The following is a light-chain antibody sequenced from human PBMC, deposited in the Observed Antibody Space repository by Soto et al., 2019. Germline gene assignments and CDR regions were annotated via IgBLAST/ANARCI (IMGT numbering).Light chain of an antibody. CDR1: SSDVGGYNY. J-gene: IGLJ3*02. V-gene: IGLV2-14*01. Sequence: QSALTQPASVSGSPGQSITISCTGTSSDVGGYNYVSWYQQQPGKAPKLMIYEVSNRPSGVSNRFSGSKSGNTACLTVSGLQAEDEADYYCSSYTSSSTHGVFGGGTKLTVL. CDR3: SSYTSSSTHGV. CDR2: EVS.